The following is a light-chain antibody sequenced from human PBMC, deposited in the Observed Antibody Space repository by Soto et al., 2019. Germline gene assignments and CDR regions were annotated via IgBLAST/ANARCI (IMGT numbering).Light chain of an antibody. J-gene: IGLJ3*02. Sequence: QSALTQPRSVFGSPGQSVTISCTGTSSDVGVYNYVSWYQQHPGTAPKLMIYDVSKRPSGVPDRFSGSKSGNTASLTISGLQAEDEADYYCCSYAGSYSWVFGGGTKLTVL. CDR2: DVS. CDR3: CSYAGSYSWV. CDR1: SSDVGVYNY. V-gene: IGLV2-11*01.